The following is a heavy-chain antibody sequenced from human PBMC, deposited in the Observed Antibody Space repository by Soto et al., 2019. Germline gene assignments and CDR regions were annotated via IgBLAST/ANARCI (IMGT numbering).Heavy chain of an antibody. CDR2: IIPIFGTA. Sequence: SVKVSCKASGGTFSSYASSWVRQAPGQGLEWMGGIIPIFGTANYAQKFQGRVTITADKSTSTAYMELSSLRSEDTAVYYCARGSGWYGGYYYGMDVWGQGTTVTVSS. CDR1: GGTFSSYA. J-gene: IGHJ6*02. V-gene: IGHV1-69*06. CDR3: ARGSGWYGGYYYGMDV. D-gene: IGHD6-19*01.